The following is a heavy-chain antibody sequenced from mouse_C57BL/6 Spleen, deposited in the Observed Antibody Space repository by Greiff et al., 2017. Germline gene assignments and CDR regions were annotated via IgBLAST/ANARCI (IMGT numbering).Heavy chain of an antibody. J-gene: IGHJ1*03. V-gene: IGHV1-69*01. CDR3: AIYYLWYFDV. Sequence: VQLQQPGAELVMPGASVKLSCKASGYTFTSYWMHWVKQRPGQGLEWIGEIDPSDSYTNYNQKFKGKATLTVDKSSSTAYMQLSSLTSEDSAVYYCAIYYLWYFDVWGTGTTVTVSS. CDR1: GYTFTSYW. CDR2: IDPSDSYT. D-gene: IGHD1-1*01.